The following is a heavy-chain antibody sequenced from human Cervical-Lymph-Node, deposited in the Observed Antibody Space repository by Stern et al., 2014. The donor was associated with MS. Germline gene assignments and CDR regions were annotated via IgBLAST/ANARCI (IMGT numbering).Heavy chain of an antibody. J-gene: IGHJ4*02. CDR2: IFPGGSDI. V-gene: IGHV5-51*01. Sequence: EVQLVESGPEVKRPGESLKISCQASGYTFTSYSIGWVRQMPGKGLEWIAIIFPGGSDIRYSPSFQGQVTISADKSSSTAYLQWNNLKASDTAIYYCARQRYFDYWGQGTLVTVSS. CDR1: GYTFTSYS. CDR3: ARQRYFDY.